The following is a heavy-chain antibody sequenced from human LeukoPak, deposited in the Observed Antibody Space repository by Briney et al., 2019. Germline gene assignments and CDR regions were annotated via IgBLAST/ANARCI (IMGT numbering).Heavy chain of an antibody. V-gene: IGHV1-2*02. CDR2: INPNSGGT. CDR3: ARVVVVVAAGSYNWFDP. CDR1: GYTFTAYY. Sequence: ASVKVSCKASGYTFTAYYMHWVRQAPGQGLEWMGWINPNSGGTNYAQKFQGRVTMTRDTPISTAYMELSRLRSDDTAVYYCARVVVVVAAGSYNWFDPWGQGTLVTVSS. J-gene: IGHJ5*02. D-gene: IGHD2-15*01.